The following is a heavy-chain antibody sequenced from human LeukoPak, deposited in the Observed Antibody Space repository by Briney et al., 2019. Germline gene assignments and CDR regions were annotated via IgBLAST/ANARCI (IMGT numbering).Heavy chain of an antibody. J-gene: IGHJ3*01. CDR2: ISHNGENE. CDR3: ARADPLVVISLDVEAFDL. D-gene: IGHD3-22*01. Sequence: GGSLRLSCVASGFPFGSFALHWVRQAPGKGLEWVALISHNGENEYYAGSVRGRFTISRDDSTNTLFLQMNSLTADDTAVYYCARADPLVVISLDVEAFDLWGPGTLVIVSS. CDR1: GFPFGSFA. V-gene: IGHV3-30*04.